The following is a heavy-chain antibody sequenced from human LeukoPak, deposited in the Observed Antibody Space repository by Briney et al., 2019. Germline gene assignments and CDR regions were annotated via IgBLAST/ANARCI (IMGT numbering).Heavy chain of an antibody. V-gene: IGHV3-48*04. CDR1: GFTFSNYN. Sequence: GGSLRLSCAASGFTFSNYNMNWVRQAPGKGLEWVSYIRSSGDVIYYVDSVKGRFTISRDNAKNSLYLQMNSLRAEDTAVYYCARDPYQRGYSGYDDAFDIWGQGTMVTVSS. CDR3: ARDPYQRGYSGYDDAFDI. D-gene: IGHD5-12*01. CDR2: IRSSGDVI. J-gene: IGHJ3*02.